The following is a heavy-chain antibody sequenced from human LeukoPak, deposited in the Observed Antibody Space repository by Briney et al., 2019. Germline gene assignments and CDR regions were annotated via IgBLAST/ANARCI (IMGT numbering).Heavy chain of an antibody. Sequence: PGGSLRLSCAASRFTFSSYGMHWVRQAPGKGLEWVAVIWYDGSDKYYADSVKGRFTISRGNSKNTLYLQMNSLRADDTAVYYCTRAGGAFDLWGQGTMVTVSS. CDR1: RFTFSSYG. J-gene: IGHJ3*01. V-gene: IGHV3-33*01. CDR3: TRAGGAFDL. CDR2: IWYDGSDK. D-gene: IGHD2-15*01.